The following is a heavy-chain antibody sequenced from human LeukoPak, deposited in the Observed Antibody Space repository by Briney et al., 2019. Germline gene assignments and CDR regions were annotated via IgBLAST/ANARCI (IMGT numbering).Heavy chain of an antibody. CDR3: ATDGTAGRAFDI. Sequence: SETLSLTCTVSGGSIGSDYWSWIRQPPGKGLEWIGYISYTGSTNYNPSLKSRVTISVDTSKNQFSLKLSSVTAADTAVYYCATDGTAGRAFDIWGQGTMVTVSS. CDR1: GGSIGSDY. CDR2: ISYTGST. D-gene: IGHD1-26*01. V-gene: IGHV4-59*01. J-gene: IGHJ3*02.